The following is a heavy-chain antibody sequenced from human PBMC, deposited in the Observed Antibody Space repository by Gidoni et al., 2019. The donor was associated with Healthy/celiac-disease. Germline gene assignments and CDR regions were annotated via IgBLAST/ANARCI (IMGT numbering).Heavy chain of an antibody. V-gene: IGHV3-9*01. D-gene: IGHD3-10*01. CDR3: AKDHSGSGSYIPVGAFDI. Sequence: EVQLVESGGGLVQPGRSLRLSWAASGFTFDDYAMHWVRQAPGKGLEWVSGISWNSGSIGYADSVKGRFTISRDNAKNSLYLQMNSLRAEDTALYYCAKDHSGSGSYIPVGAFDIWGQGTMVTVSS. J-gene: IGHJ3*02. CDR2: ISWNSGSI. CDR1: GFTFDDYA.